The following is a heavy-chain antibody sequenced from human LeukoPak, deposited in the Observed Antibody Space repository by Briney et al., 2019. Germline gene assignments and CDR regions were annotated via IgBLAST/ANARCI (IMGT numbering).Heavy chain of an antibody. D-gene: IGHD6-19*01. Sequence: PGGSLRLSCAASGFTFSSYTMMWVRQAPGKGLEYVSSIISSSSRIFYADSVRGRSTISRDNAKNSLYLQMNSLRAEDTAVYYCARVPVGYQGYSSAWYTDYWGQGTLVSVSS. CDR3: ARVPVGYQGYSSAWYTDY. CDR1: GFTFSSYT. J-gene: IGHJ4*02. CDR2: IISSSSRI. V-gene: IGHV3-21*01.